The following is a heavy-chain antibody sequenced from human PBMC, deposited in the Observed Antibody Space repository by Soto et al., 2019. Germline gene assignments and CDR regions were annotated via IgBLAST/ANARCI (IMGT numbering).Heavy chain of an antibody. J-gene: IGHJ5*02. CDR2: IYSGGST. D-gene: IGHD1-26*01. Sequence: QPGGSLRLSCAASGFTVSSNYMSWVRQAPGKGLEWVSVIYSGGSTYYADSVKGRFTISRDNSKNTLYLQMNSLRAEDTAVYYCAREGWDSGSAGFDPWGQGTLVSVSS. V-gene: IGHV3-66*01. CDR1: GFTVSSNY. CDR3: AREGWDSGSAGFDP.